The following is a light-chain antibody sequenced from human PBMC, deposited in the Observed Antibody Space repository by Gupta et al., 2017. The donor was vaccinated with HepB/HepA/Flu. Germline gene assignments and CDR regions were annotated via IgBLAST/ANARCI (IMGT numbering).Light chain of an antibody. Sequence: EIVMTQSPATLSVSPGERAILSCRASQSVSSNLAWVQQKPGQSPRLLIYGASTRATGIPAKFSGSGSGTEFTLAINSLQSEDFAFYYCLQYNEWPRTFGQGTKLEIK. CDR3: LQYNEWPRT. V-gene: IGKV3-15*01. CDR1: QSVSSN. CDR2: GAS. J-gene: IGKJ2*01.